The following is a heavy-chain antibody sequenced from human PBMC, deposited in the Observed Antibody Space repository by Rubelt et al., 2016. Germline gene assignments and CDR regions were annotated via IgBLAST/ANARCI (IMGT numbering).Heavy chain of an antibody. CDR2: IKQDGSEK. Sequence: EVQLVESGGGLVQPGGSLRLSCAASGFTFGNHWMSWIRQAPGKGLEWVANIKQDGSEKYYVDSVKGRFTISRDNAKNALYLQMNSLRAEDTAVYYCARVTGGYSGMDVWGQGTAVTVSS. J-gene: IGHJ6*02. D-gene: IGHD1-14*01. CDR3: ARVTGGYSGMDV. CDR1: GFTFGNHW. V-gene: IGHV3-7*01.